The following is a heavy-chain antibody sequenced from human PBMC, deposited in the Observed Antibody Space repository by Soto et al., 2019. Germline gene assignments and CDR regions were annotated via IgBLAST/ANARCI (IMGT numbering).Heavy chain of an antibody. V-gene: IGHV1-69*01. Sequence: QVQLVQSGAEVKKPGSSVKVSCKASGGTFSSYAISWVRQAPGQGLEWMGGIIPIFGTANYAQKFQGRVTITADESTSTAYMELSSKRSEDTAVYYCSRALYSSSWYGLYGMDVWGQVTTVTVSS. D-gene: IGHD6-13*01. CDR3: SRALYSSSWYGLYGMDV. CDR1: GGTFSSYA. CDR2: IIPIFGTA. J-gene: IGHJ6*02.